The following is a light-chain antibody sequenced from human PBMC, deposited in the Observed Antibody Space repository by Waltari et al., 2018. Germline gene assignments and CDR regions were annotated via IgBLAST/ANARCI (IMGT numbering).Light chain of an antibody. CDR3: QQRNLWPIT. Sequence: ELVVTQSPATLSLSPGERATLSCRASQSVASYLAWYQQKPGQPPRLLINDVSNRATGIPARFSGSGSGTDFTLTISSLEPEDFAVYYCQQRNLWPITFGGGTKVEIK. J-gene: IGKJ4*01. CDR1: QSVASY. V-gene: IGKV3-11*01. CDR2: DVS.